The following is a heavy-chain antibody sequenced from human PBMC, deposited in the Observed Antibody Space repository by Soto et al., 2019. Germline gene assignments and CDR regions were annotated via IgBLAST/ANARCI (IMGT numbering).Heavy chain of an antibody. CDR1: GGSISSYY. CDR2: IYYSGST. D-gene: IGHD3-9*01. V-gene: IGHV4-59*08. Sequence: SETLSLTCTVSGGSISSYYWSWIRQPPGKGLEWIGYIYYSGSTNYNPSLKSRVTISVDTSKNQFSLKLSSVTAADTAVYYCASSSFLTGYELNYYYYYMDVWGKGTTVTVSS. J-gene: IGHJ6*03. CDR3: ASSSFLTGYELNYYYYYMDV.